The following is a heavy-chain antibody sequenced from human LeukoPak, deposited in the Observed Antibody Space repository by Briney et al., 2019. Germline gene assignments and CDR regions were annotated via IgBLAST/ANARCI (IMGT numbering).Heavy chain of an antibody. Sequence: GESLKISCKGSGYSFTSYWIGWVRQMPGKGLEWMGIIYPGDSDTRYSPSFQGQVTISADKSISTAYLQWSSLKASDTAMYYCAINMVRGVIREGWWFDPWGQGTLVTVSS. CDR2: IYPGDSDT. CDR3: AINMVRGVIREGWWFDP. D-gene: IGHD3-10*01. V-gene: IGHV5-51*01. CDR1: GYSFTSYW. J-gene: IGHJ5*02.